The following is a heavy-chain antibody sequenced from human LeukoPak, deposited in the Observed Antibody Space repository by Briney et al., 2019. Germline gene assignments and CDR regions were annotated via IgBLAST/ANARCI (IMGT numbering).Heavy chain of an antibody. Sequence: GGSLRLSCAASGFTFSSYAMSWVRQAPGKGLEWVSAISGSGGSTYYADSVKGRFTISRDNSKNTLYLQMNSLRAEDTAVYSCAKVPSMVRGVIIGYWGQGTLVTVSS. CDR3: AKVPSMVRGVIIGY. V-gene: IGHV3-23*01. J-gene: IGHJ4*02. D-gene: IGHD3-10*01. CDR2: ISGSGGST. CDR1: GFTFSSYA.